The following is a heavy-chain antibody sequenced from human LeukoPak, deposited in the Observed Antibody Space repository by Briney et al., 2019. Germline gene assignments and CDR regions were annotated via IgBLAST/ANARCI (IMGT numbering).Heavy chain of an antibody. D-gene: IGHD4-23*01. Sequence: GGSLRLSCAASGFTFDDYAMHWVRQAPGKGLEWVSGISWNSGSIGYADSVKGRFTISRDNSKNTLYLQMNSLRAEDTAVYYCVRYGGNPDFDYWGQGTLVTVSS. CDR3: VRYGGNPDFDY. V-gene: IGHV3-9*01. J-gene: IGHJ4*02. CDR1: GFTFDDYA. CDR2: ISWNSGSI.